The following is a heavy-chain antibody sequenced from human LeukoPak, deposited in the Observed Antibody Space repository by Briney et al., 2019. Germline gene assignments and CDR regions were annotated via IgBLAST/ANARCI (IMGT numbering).Heavy chain of an antibody. CDR1: GFTFSSYA. CDR3: ARDSPYSSSWPLGY. D-gene: IGHD6-13*01. CDR2: ISYDGSNK. V-gene: IGHV3-30-3*01. Sequence: GRSLRLSCAASGFTFSSYAMHWVRQAPGKGLEWVAVISYDGSNKYYADPVKGRFTISRDNSKNTLYLQMNSLRAEDTAVYYCARDSPYSSSWPLGYWGQGTLVTVSS. J-gene: IGHJ4*02.